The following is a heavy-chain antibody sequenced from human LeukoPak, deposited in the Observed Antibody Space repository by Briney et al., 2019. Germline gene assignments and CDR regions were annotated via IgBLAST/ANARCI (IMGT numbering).Heavy chain of an antibody. Sequence: SETLSLTCTVSADSISSSSHHWGWIRQSPGKGLEWIGSVYYGRTTYYNPSLNSRVTISVVTSKNQFSLQLHSVTAADTAVYYCVRHDGRGGATMGALDSWGQGSLVTVSS. D-gene: IGHD5-12*01. CDR1: ADSISSSSHH. V-gene: IGHV4-39*01. J-gene: IGHJ4*02. CDR3: VRHDGRGGATMGALDS. CDR2: VYYGRTT.